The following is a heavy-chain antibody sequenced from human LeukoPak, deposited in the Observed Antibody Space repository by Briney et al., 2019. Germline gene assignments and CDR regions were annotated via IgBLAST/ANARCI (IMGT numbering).Heavy chain of an antibody. J-gene: IGHJ4*02. CDR3: ALIPYYDTSGYADY. CDR2: IRFDGTNK. Sequence: GGSLRLSCAASGVTFSNYGMHWVRQAPGKGLEWVAFIRFDGTNKYYADSVKGRFTISRDNSKNTLYLQMNSLRAEDTAVYYCALIPYYDTSGYADYWGQGTLVTVSS. V-gene: IGHV3-30*02. CDR1: GVTFSNYG. D-gene: IGHD3-22*01.